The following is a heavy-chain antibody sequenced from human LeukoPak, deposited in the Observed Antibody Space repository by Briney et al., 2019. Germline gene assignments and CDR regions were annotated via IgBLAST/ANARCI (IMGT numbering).Heavy chain of an antibody. V-gene: IGHV3-23*01. CDR1: GFTFSNYA. CDR3: AKGHSGTSYSALDC. D-gene: IGHD1-26*01. J-gene: IGHJ4*02. CDR2: SGSDGNT. Sequence: GGSLRLSCAASGFTFSNYAMTWVPQAPGKGLEGVSVSGSDGNTYYAGSVKGRFTISRDISKNTLYLQMNSLRAEDTAVYHCAKGHSGTSYSALDCCGQGTLVTVSS.